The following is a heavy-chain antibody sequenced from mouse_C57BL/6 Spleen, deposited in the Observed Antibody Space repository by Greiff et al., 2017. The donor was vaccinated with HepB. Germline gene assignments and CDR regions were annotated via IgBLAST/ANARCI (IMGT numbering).Heavy chain of an antibody. D-gene: IGHD4-1*01. J-gene: IGHJ2*01. Sequence: QVQLKESGAELVKPGASVKLSCKASGYTFTEYTIHWVKQSSGQGLEWIGWFYPGSGSIKYNEKFKDKATLTADKSSSTVYMELSRLTSEDSAVYFCARHLTGKGDFDYWGQGTTLTVSS. CDR1: GYTFTEYT. CDR3: ARHLTGKGDFDY. CDR2: FYPGSGSI. V-gene: IGHV1-62-2*01.